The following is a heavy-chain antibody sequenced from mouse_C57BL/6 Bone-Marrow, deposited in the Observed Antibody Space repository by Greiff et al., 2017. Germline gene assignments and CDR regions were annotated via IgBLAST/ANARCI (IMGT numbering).Heavy chain of an antibody. CDR1: GFTFSSYG. D-gene: IGHD1-1*01. Sequence: EVQLQESGGDLVKPGGSLKLSCAASGFTFSSYGMSWVRQTPDKRLEWVATISSGGSYTYYPDSVKGRFTISRDNAKNTLYLQMSSLKSEDTAMYYCARQDYGTWFAYWGQGTLVTVSA. V-gene: IGHV5-6*01. CDR3: ARQDYGTWFAY. CDR2: ISSGGSYT. J-gene: IGHJ3*01.